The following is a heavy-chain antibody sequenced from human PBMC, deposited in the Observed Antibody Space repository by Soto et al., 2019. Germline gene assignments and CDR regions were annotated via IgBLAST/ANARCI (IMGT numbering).Heavy chain of an antibody. Sequence: GGSLRLSCAASGFTFSSYSMNWVRQAPGKGLEWVSSISSSSSYIYYADSVKGRFTTSRDNAKNSLYLQMNSLRAEDTAVYYCARDGSGSYYPFDYWGQGTLVTVSS. V-gene: IGHV3-21*01. CDR1: GFTFSSYS. D-gene: IGHD3-10*01. CDR3: ARDGSGSYYPFDY. CDR2: ISSSSSYI. J-gene: IGHJ4*02.